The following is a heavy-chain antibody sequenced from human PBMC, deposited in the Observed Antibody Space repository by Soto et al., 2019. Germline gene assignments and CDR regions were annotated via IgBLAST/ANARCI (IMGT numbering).Heavy chain of an antibody. V-gene: IGHV3-21*01. CDR2: ISSSSSYI. Sequence: EVQLVESGGGLVKPGGSLRLSCAASGFTFSSYSMNWVRQAPGKGLEWVSSISSSSSYIYYADSVKGRFAISRDNAKNSLYLQMNSLRAEDTAVYYCAREGYAYYYDSSGYLDYWGQGTLVTVSS. D-gene: IGHD3-22*01. CDR3: AREGYAYYYDSSGYLDY. CDR1: GFTFSSYS. J-gene: IGHJ4*02.